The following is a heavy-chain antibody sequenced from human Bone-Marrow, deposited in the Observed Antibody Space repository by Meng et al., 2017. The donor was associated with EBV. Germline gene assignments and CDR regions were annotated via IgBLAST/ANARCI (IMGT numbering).Heavy chain of an antibody. V-gene: IGHV4-39*07. CDR3: AREVYDSSGYYPLPFDY. CDR1: GGSISSSSYY. J-gene: IGHJ4*02. CDR2: IYYSGST. Sequence: QLQLQESGPGLVKPSETLSLTCTVSGGSISSSSYYWGWIRQPPGKGLEWIGSIYYSGSTYYNPSLKSRVTISVDTSKNQFSLKLSSVTAADTAVYYCAREVYDSSGYYPLPFDYWGQGTLVTVSS. D-gene: IGHD3-22*01.